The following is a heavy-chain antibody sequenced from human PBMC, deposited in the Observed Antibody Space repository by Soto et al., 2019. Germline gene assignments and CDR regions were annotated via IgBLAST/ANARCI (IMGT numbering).Heavy chain of an antibody. CDR3: ARLGDYGSGSY. CDR1: GFSFSSFS. Sequence: EVHLVESGGDLVQPGGSLRLSCAASGFSFSSFSMNWVRQAPGKGLEWVSYISGSGTTTYYADSVKGRFTISRDNAKNSLDLHMNGLQAEDTAVYYCARLGDYGSGSYWGQGTLVTVSS. V-gene: IGHV3-48*04. CDR2: ISGSGTTT. J-gene: IGHJ4*02. D-gene: IGHD3-10*01.